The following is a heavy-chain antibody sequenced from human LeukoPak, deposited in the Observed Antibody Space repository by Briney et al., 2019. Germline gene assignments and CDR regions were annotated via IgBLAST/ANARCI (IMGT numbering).Heavy chain of an antibody. J-gene: IGHJ4*02. CDR3: AREVGSGFDY. Sequence: GGSLRLSCAASGFSVSSNYMSWVRQAPGKGLEWVSVIYSGDSTYYADSVKGRFTISRDNSKNTLFLQMNSLRAEDTAVYYCAREVGSGFDYWGQGTLVTVSS. CDR2: IYSGDST. V-gene: IGHV3-53*01. D-gene: IGHD3-10*01. CDR1: GFSVSSNY.